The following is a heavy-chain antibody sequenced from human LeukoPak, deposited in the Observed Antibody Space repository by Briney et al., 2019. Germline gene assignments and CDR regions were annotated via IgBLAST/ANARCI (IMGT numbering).Heavy chain of an antibody. CDR3: ARDSSSWYSYYYYYMDV. V-gene: IGHV3-21*01. J-gene: IGHJ6*03. Sequence: PGGSLRLSCAASGFTFSSYAMSWVRQAPGKGLEWVSSISSSSSYIYYADSVKGRFTISRDNAKNSLYLQMNSLRAEDTAVYYCARDSSSWYSYYYYYMDVWGKGTTVTVSS. D-gene: IGHD6-13*01. CDR2: ISSSSSYI. CDR1: GFTFSSYA.